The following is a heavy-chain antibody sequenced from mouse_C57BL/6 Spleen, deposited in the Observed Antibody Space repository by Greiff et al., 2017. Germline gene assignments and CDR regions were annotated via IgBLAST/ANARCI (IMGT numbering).Heavy chain of an antibody. V-gene: IGHV1-69*01. Sequence: QVQLQQPGAELVMPGASVKLSCKASGYTFTSYWMHWVKQRPGQGLEWIGEIDPSDSYTTYNQKFKGKSTLTVDKSSSSTYMQLRSLTSADSAVYYCARWNSSGPAWFAYWGQGTLVTVSA. D-gene: IGHD3-2*02. CDR3: ARWNSSGPAWFAY. CDR1: GYTFTSYW. CDR2: IDPSDSYT. J-gene: IGHJ3*01.